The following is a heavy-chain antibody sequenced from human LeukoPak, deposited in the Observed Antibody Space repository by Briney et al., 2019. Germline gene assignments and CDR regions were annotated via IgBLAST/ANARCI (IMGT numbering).Heavy chain of an antibody. CDR3: AKDAVRGDGYWEFDY. D-gene: IGHD5-24*01. CDR1: GFTFNNLA. Sequence: GGSLRLSCAASGFTFNNLAMRWVRQAPGKGLEWVAGILQSGDDTYYADSVKGRFTLSTDKANNMLYLQMNSLRVEDTANYSCAKDAVRGDGYWEFDYWGQGSLVTVSS. V-gene: IGHV3-23*01. CDR2: ILQSGDDT. J-gene: IGHJ4*02.